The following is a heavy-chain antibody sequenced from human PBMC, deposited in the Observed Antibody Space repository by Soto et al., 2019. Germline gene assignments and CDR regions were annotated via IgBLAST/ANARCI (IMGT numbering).Heavy chain of an antibody. Sequence: QVQLLQSGAEVKKLGASVKVSCEASGYTFATYGITWVRQAPGQGLEWMGWISVYNGNTKYAEKLQGRVTMTRDTSTSTAYMELRGLRSDDTAVYYCARDESGYSYGYDYWGQGPLVTVSS. V-gene: IGHV1-18*01. CDR3: ARDESGYSYGYDY. D-gene: IGHD5-18*01. J-gene: IGHJ4*01. CDR2: ISVYNGNT. CDR1: GYTFATYG.